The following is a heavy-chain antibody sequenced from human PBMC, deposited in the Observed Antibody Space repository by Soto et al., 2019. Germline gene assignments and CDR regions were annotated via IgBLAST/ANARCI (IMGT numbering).Heavy chain of an antibody. CDR2: IYYSGST. CDR3: ARRGYSSGWYYFDY. D-gene: IGHD6-19*01. CDR1: GGSISSSSYY. Sequence: ETLSLTCPVSGGSISSSSYYWGWIRQPPGKGLEWIGSIYYSGSTYYNPSLKSRVTISVDTSKNPFSLKLSSVTAADTAVYYCARRGYSSGWYYFDYWGQGTLVTVSS. V-gene: IGHV4-39*01. J-gene: IGHJ4*02.